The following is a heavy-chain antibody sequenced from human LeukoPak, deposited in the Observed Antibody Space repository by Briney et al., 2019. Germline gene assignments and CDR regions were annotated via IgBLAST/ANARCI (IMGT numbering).Heavy chain of an antibody. V-gene: IGHV1-69*13. J-gene: IGHJ4*02. Sequence: SVKVSCKASGGTFSSYAISWVRQAPGQGLEWMGGIIPIFGTANYAQKFQGRVTITADESTSTAYMELSSLRSEDTAVYYCASPPGTYYYDSSGYSDYYFDYWGQGTLVTVSS. CDR3: ASPPGTYYYDSSGYSDYYFDY. CDR2: IIPIFGTA. CDR1: GGTFSSYA. D-gene: IGHD3-22*01.